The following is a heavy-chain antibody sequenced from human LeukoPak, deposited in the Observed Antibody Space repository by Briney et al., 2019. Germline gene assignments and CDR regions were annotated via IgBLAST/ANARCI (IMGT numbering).Heavy chain of an antibody. CDR2: ISGSGGST. D-gene: IGHD2-2*02. CDR3: AKVDQPLLYSATYFDY. J-gene: IGHJ4*02. Sequence: GGSLRLSCGASGFTFSSYAMSWVRQAPGKGLEWVSAISGSGGSTYYADSVKGRFTISRDNSKNTLYLQMNSLRAEDTAVYYCAKVDQPLLYSATYFDYWGQGTLVTVSS. V-gene: IGHV3-23*01. CDR1: GFTFSSYA.